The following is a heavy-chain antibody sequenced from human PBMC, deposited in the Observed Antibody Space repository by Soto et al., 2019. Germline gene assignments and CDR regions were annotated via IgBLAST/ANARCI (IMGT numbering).Heavy chain of an antibody. D-gene: IGHD6-13*01. Sequence: GGSLRLSCAASGFTFSSYGMHWVRQAPGKGLEWVAVIWYDGSNKYYADSVKGRFTISRDNSKNTLYLQMNSLRAEDTAVYYCARDNRRYSSSWYRYGMDVWGQGTSVTVSS. V-gene: IGHV3-33*01. J-gene: IGHJ6*02. CDR1: GFTFSSYG. CDR3: ARDNRRYSSSWYRYGMDV. CDR2: IWYDGSNK.